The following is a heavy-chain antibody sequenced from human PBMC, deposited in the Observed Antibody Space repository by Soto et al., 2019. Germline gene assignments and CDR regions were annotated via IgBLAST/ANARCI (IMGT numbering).Heavy chain of an antibody. D-gene: IGHD3-3*01. CDR3: ARNLSRSGYYKSSFDI. Sequence: GGSLRLSCAASGFTFSDYYMSWIRQAPGKGLEWVSYISSSSSYTNYADSVKGRFTISRDNANNSLYLQMNSLRAEDTVVYYCARNLSRSGYYKSSFDIWGQGTMVTVSS. V-gene: IGHV3-11*03. CDR1: GFTFSDYY. J-gene: IGHJ3*02. CDR2: ISSSSSYT.